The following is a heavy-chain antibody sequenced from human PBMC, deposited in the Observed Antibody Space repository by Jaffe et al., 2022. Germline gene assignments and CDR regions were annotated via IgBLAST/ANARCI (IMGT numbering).Heavy chain of an antibody. V-gene: IGHV3-7*05. Sequence: EVQLVESGGGLVQPGGSLRLSCAASGFTFSSYWMSWVRQAPGKGLEWVANIKQDGSEKYYVDSVKGRFTISRDNAKNSLYLQMNSLRAEDTAVYYCARASVGYCSGGSCYNTFDYWGQGTLVTVSS. J-gene: IGHJ4*02. CDR3: ARASVGYCSGGSCYNTFDY. D-gene: IGHD2-15*01. CDR1: GFTFSSYW. CDR2: IKQDGSEK.